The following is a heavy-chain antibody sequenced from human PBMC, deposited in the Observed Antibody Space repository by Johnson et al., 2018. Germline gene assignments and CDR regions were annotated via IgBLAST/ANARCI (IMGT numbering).Heavy chain of an antibody. J-gene: IGHJ6*02. CDR3: TTDPVVPAAMGGGYYYGMDV. V-gene: IGHV3-15*01. CDR2: IKSKTDGGTT. CDR1: GFTFSNAW. D-gene: IGHD2-2*01. Sequence: EVQLVESGGGLIQPGGSLRLSCAASGFTFSNAWMSWVRQAPGKGLEWVGRIKSKTDGGTTDYAAPVKGRFTITRDDSKNTLYLQMNSLKTEDTAVDYCTTDPVVPAAMGGGYYYGMDVWGQGTTVTVSS.